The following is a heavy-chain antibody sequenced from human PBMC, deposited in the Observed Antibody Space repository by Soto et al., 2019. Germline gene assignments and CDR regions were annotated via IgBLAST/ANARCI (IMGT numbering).Heavy chain of an antibody. CDR3: AKASYATPPAQGQLDH. Sequence: EVQLLESGGTLVQPGGSLRLSCVASGFSFSTCAMSWVRQAPGKGLEWVSGISASGGRTYFADSVKGRFTVSRDNSNNTLFLQLDRLRDDDAAFYYCAKASYATPPAQGQLDHWGQGTLVTVSS. CDR1: GFSFSTCA. J-gene: IGHJ4*02. D-gene: IGHD2-2*01. V-gene: IGHV3-23*01. CDR2: ISASGGRT.